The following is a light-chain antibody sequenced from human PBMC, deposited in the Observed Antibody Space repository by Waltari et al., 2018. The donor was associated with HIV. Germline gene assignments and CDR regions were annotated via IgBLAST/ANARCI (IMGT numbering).Light chain of an antibody. V-gene: IGKV1-39*01. CDR3: QQTYRTPPYT. CDR1: QSISNS. CDR2: AAS. Sequence: DIQMTQSPSSLSASVGDRVTITCRASQSISNSLNWYQQKPGKAPNLLIYAASSLQTGVPSRFSGGGSGTDFTLTISSLQPEDFATYYCQQTYRTPPYTFGQGTKLEIK. J-gene: IGKJ2*01.